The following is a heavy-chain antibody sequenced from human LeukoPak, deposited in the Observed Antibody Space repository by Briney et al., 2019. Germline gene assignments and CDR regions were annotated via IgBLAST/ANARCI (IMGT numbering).Heavy chain of an antibody. CDR1: GGSISSSSYY. D-gene: IGHD3-9*01. CDR3: ARLLYEYYDILPGCDY. CDR2: IYYSGST. J-gene: IGHJ4*02. Sequence: SETLSLTCTVSGGSISSSSYYWGWIRQPPGKGLEWIGSIYYSGSTYYNPSLKSRVTISVDTSKNQFSLKLSSATAADTAVYYCARLLYEYYDILPGCDYWGQGTLVTVSS. V-gene: IGHV4-39*01.